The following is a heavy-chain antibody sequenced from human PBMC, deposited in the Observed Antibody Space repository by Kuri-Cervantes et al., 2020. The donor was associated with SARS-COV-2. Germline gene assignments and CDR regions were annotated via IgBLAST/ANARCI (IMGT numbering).Heavy chain of an antibody. CDR2: ISWDGGST. D-gene: IGHD3-10*01. CDR1: GFTFSSYA. Sequence: GGSLRLSCAASGFTFSSYAMSWVRQAPGKGLEWVSLISWDGGSTYYADSVKGRFTISRDNSKNSLYLQMNSLRAEDTALYYCAKDFSGGSGSPMFDYWGQGTLVTVSS. J-gene: IGHJ4*02. CDR3: AKDFSGGSGSPMFDY. V-gene: IGHV3-43D*03.